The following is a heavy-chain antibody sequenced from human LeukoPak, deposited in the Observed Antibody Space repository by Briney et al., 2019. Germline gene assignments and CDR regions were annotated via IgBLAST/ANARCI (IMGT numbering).Heavy chain of an antibody. V-gene: IGHV1-2*02. CDR1: GYTFTGYY. D-gene: IGHD6-19*01. Sequence: ASVNLSCKASGYTFTGYYMHWVRQPPGQGLEWMGWINPNSGGTNYAQKFQGRVTMTRDTSISTAYMELSRLRSDDTAVYYCARGGGWGYYFDYWGQGTLVTVSS. CDR3: ARGGGWGYYFDY. J-gene: IGHJ4*02. CDR2: INPNSGGT.